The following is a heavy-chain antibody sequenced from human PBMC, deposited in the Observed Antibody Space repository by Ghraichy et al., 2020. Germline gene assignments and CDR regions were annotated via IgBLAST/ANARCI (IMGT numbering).Heavy chain of an antibody. CDR3: ARVSYSGSYNYFDY. CDR1: GGSISSGGYY. Sequence: SETLSLTCTVSGGSISSGGYYWSWIRQHPGKGLEWIGYIYYSGSTYYNPSLKSRVTISVDTSKNQFSLKLSSVTAADTAVYYCARVSYSGSYNYFDYWGQGTLVTVSS. D-gene: IGHD1-26*01. J-gene: IGHJ4*02. CDR2: IYYSGST. V-gene: IGHV4-31*03.